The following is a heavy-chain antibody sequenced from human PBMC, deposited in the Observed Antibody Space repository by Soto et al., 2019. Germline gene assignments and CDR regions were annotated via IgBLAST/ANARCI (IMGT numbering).Heavy chain of an antibody. V-gene: IGHV4-34*01. CDR3: VRGGEDTAMITGYFDH. D-gene: IGHD5-18*01. CDR2: INHSGST. J-gene: IGHJ4*02. CDR1: GGSFSGYY. Sequence: SETLSLTCAVYGGSFSGYYWNWIRQPPGKGLEWIGEINHSGSTNYNPSLKRRLTISIDTSKHQFTLKLNSVTAADTAVYYCVRGGEDTAMITGYFDHWGQGTLVTVSS.